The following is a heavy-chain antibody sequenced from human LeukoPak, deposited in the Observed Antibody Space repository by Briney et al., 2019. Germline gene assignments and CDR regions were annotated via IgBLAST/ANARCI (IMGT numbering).Heavy chain of an antibody. D-gene: IGHD3-10*01. J-gene: IGHJ5*02. CDR1: GYTFTSYG. CDR3: ARGGENKWFDP. V-gene: IGHV1-18*01. CDR2: IIPMYDAR. Sequence: ASVKVSCKASGYTFTSYGISWVRQAPGQGLEWMGGIIPMYDARSYVEKFQGRVTMTADTYTSTVYMELSSLTFEDTAVYYCARGGENKWFDPWGQGTLVIVSS.